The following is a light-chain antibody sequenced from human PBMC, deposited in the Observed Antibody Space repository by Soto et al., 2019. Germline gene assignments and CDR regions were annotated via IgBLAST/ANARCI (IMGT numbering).Light chain of an antibody. Sequence: EIVLTQSPATLSLSPGERATLSCRASQSVSTYLAWYQQKPGQAPRLLIYDASNRATAIPARFSGSGSGTDFTLTISSLEPEDFAVYYCQQRSAWPYTFGQGTKLEIK. V-gene: IGKV3-11*01. J-gene: IGKJ2*01. CDR1: QSVSTY. CDR2: DAS. CDR3: QQRSAWPYT.